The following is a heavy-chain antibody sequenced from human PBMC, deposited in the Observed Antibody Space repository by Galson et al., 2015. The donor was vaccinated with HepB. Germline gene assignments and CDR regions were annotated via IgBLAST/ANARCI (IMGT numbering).Heavy chain of an antibody. D-gene: IGHD3-9*01. CDR1: GYTFTSYY. Sequence: SVKVSCKASGYTFTSYYMHWVRQAPGQGLEWMGIINPSGGSTSYAQKFQGRVTMTRDTSTSTVYMELSSLRSEDTAVYYCARDKAYYDILTGYAPPSAGNNWFDPWGQGTLVTVSS. CDR2: INPSGGST. J-gene: IGHJ5*02. V-gene: IGHV1-46*01. CDR3: ARDKAYYDILTGYAPPSAGNNWFDP.